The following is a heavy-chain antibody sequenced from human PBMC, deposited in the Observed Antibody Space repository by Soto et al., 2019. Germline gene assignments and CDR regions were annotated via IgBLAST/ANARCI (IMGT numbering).Heavy chain of an antibody. CDR2: SANKANSYTT. Sequence: PGGSLRLSCVASGFTFSDQYIDWVRQAPGKGLEWVGRSANKANSYTTEYAASVQGRFTISRDDSKNSLYLQMNSLKTEDTAVYSCTRGYSGVSIYAFDVWGQGTMVTVSS. D-gene: IGHD6-19*01. V-gene: IGHV3-72*01. J-gene: IGHJ3*01. CDR3: TRGYSGVSIYAFDV. CDR1: GFTFSDQY.